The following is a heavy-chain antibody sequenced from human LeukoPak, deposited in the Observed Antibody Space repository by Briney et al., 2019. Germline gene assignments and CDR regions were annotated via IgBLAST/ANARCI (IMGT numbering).Heavy chain of an antibody. Sequence: ASVKVSCKASGGTFSSYAISWVRQAPGQGLEWMGRIIPILGIATYAQQFQGRVTITADKSTSTAYMELSSLRSEDTAVYYCAGRQGDFYGMNVWGQGTTDTVSS. CDR3: AGRQGDFYGMNV. J-gene: IGHJ6*02. D-gene: IGHD3-10*01. CDR1: GGTFSSYA. V-gene: IGHV1-69*04. CDR2: IIPILGIA.